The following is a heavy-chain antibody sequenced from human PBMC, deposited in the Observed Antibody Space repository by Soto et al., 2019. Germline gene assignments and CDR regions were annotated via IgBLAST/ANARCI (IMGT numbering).Heavy chain of an antibody. Sequence: EVQLLESGGGLVQPGGSLRLSCAASGFTFSRSAMSWVRQAPGKGLEWVSSLSAGSGTIYYADSVKGRFTISRDNSKTTLYLQMNSLRAHDAAVYYSANTISNGDSVANLAYWGQGTLVTVSS. V-gene: IGHV3-23*01. CDR2: LSAGSGTI. J-gene: IGHJ4*02. D-gene: IGHD4-17*01. CDR3: ANTISNGDSVANLAY. CDR1: GFTFSRSA.